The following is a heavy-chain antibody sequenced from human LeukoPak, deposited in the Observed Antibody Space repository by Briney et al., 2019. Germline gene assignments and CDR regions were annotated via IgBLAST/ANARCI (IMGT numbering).Heavy chain of an antibody. CDR2: INDDGSEK. V-gene: IGHV3-7*01. Sequence: GGSLRLSCTASGLPFTSYWMIWVRQAPGKGLEWVANINDDGSEKNYAESVKGRFTISRDNAQNSVSLLVNALRAEDTAVYYCGRIFNIWGTFRNTWGQGTQVTVSS. J-gene: IGHJ4*02. CDR1: GLPFTSYW. D-gene: IGHD3-16*02. CDR3: GRIFNIWGTFRNT.